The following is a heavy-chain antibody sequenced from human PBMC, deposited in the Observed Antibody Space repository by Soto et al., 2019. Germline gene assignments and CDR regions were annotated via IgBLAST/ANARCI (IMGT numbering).Heavy chain of an antibody. CDR1: GGSFSGYY. D-gene: IGHD1-26*01. V-gene: IGHV4-34*01. CDR2: INHSGST. Sequence: SETLSLTYAGYGGSFSGYYWSWIRQPPGKGLEWIGEINHSGSTNYNPSLKSRVTISVDTSKNQFSLKLSSVTAADTAVYYCARFRGVGATTHHYRLDVPSQRTTVTGSS. J-gene: IGHJ6*02. CDR3: ARFRGVGATTHHYRLDV.